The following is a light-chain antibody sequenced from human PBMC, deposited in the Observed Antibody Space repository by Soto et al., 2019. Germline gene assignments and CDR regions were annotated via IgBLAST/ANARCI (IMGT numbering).Light chain of an antibody. CDR1: QSVNTY. V-gene: IGKV3-20*01. CDR3: QQYGSSPGIT. J-gene: IGKJ5*01. Sequence: EIVLTQSPATLSLSAGERATLSCRASQSVNTYLAWYQQKPGQAPRLLIYGASTRATGIPARFSGSGSGTDFTLTISRLEPEDFAVFYCQQYGSSPGITFGQGTRLEIK. CDR2: GAS.